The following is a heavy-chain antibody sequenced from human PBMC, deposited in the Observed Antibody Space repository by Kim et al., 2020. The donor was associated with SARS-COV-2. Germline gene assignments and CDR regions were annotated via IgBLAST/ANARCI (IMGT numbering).Heavy chain of an antibody. Sequence: GGSLRLSCAASGFTFSRHAMRWVRQAPGKGLEWVAVISNDGDKPYNEESVQGRFTITREKSKDTLSLEILNMERDDTAVKVCTRLHWSCFSTYVLNPW. CDR3: TRLHWSCFSTYVLNP. V-gene: IGHV3-30*04. CDR1: GFTFSRHA. J-gene: IGHJ5*02. CDR2: ISNDGDKP. D-gene: IGHD3-3*01.